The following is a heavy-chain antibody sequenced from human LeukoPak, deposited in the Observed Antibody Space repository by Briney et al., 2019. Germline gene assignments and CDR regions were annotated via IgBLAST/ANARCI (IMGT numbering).Heavy chain of an antibody. J-gene: IGHJ3*02. CDR3: ARHFRPTRGAFDI. Sequence: PSETLSLTCAVYGGSFSGYYWSWIRQPPGKGLEWIGKINHSGSTNYNPSLKSRVTISVDTSKNQFSLKLSSVTAADTAVYYCARHFRPTRGAFDIWGQGTMVTVSS. CDR1: GGSFSGYY. V-gene: IGHV4-34*01. CDR2: INHSGST. D-gene: IGHD3-3*02.